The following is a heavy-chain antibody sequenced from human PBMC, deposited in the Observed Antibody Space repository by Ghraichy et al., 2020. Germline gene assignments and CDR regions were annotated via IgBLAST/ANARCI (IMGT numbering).Heavy chain of an antibody. V-gene: IGHV4-59*08. CDR2: IYYSGST. J-gene: IGHJ3*02. CDR1: GGSISSYY. D-gene: IGHD7-27*01. Sequence: SETLSLTCTVSGGSISSYYWSWIRQPPGKGLEWIGYIYYSGSTNYNPSLKSRVTISVDTSKNQFSLKLSSVTAADTAVYYCARPLNWGSYAFDIWGQGTMVTVSS. CDR3: ARPLNWGSYAFDI.